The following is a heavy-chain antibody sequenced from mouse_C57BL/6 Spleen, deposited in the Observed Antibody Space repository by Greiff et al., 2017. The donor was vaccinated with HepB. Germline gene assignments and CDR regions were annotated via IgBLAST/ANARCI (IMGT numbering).Heavy chain of an antibody. CDR3: AGDYYGSRASYYAMDY. Sequence: VQLKQPGAELVKPGASVKVSCKASGYTFTSYWMHWVKQRPGQGLEWIGRIHPSDSDTNYNQKFKGKATLTVDKSSSTAYMQLSSLTSEDSAVYYCAGDYYGSRASYYAMDYWGQGTSVTVSS. CDR1: GYTFTSYW. CDR2: IHPSDSDT. J-gene: IGHJ4*01. D-gene: IGHD1-1*01. V-gene: IGHV1-74*01.